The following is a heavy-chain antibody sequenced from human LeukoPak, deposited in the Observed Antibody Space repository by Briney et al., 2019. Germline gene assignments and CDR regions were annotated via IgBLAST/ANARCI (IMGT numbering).Heavy chain of an antibody. CDR2: ISGSGDGA. J-gene: IGHJ4*02. V-gene: IGHV3-23*01. CDR1: GFTFSTYA. D-gene: IGHD2-21*01. Sequence: GGSLRLSCAASGFTFSTYAMSWVRQAPGKGLQWVSLISGSGDGAHYADSVKGRFTISRDNSRNTVYLQMTNLGAEDTAVYYCAKGYIQLWWFDYWGQGTLVTVSS. CDR3: AKGYIQLWWFDY.